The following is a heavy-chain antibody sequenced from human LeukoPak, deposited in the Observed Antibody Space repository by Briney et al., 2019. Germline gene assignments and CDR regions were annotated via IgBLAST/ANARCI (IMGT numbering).Heavy chain of an antibody. CDR1: GFTFSSYG. CDR2: ISYDGSNK. Sequence: GRSLRLSCAASGFTFSSYGMHWVRQAPGKGLEWVAVISYDGSNKYYADSVKGRFTISRDNSKNTLYLQMNSLRAEDTALYYCAKGPWGSSTNGIDYWGQGTLVTVSS. V-gene: IGHV3-30*18. CDR3: AKGPWGSSTNGIDY. J-gene: IGHJ4*02. D-gene: IGHD2-2*01.